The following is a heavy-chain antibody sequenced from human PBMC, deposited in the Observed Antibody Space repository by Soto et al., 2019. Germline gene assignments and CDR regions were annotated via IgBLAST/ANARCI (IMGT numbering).Heavy chain of an antibody. D-gene: IGHD3-10*01. CDR1: GGSISSYY. CDR3: ARVWGGAFDF. CDR2: IYYSGST. J-gene: IGHJ3*01. Sequence: QVQLQESGPGLVKPSETLSLTCTVSGGSISSYYWSWIRQPPGKGLEWIGYIYYSGSTNYNPSLKSRVTISVDTSKDQFSVKLSSVTAADTAVYYCARVWGGAFDFWGQGTMVTVSS. V-gene: IGHV4-59*01.